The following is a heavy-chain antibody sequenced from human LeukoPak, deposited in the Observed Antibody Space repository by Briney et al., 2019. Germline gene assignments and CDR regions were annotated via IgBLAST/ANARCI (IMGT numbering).Heavy chain of an antibody. CDR1: GYTLTELS. CDR2: FDPGDGET. Sequence: ASVKVSCKVSGYTLTELSMHWVRQAPGKGLEWMGGFDPGDGETIYAQKFQGRVTMTEDTSTDTAYMELSSLRSEDTAVYYCAMGDGMITFGGVIVNWGQGTLVTVSS. D-gene: IGHD3-16*02. J-gene: IGHJ4*02. CDR3: AMGDGMITFGGVIVN. V-gene: IGHV1-24*01.